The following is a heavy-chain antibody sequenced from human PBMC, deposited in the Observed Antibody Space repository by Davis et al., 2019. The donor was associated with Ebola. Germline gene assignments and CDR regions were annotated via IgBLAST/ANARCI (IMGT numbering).Heavy chain of an antibody. CDR1: GFTFDDYT. J-gene: IGHJ4*02. CDR2: ISWDGGST. D-gene: IGHD3-10*01. Sequence: GESLKISCAASGFTFDDYTMHWVRQAPGKGLEWVSLISWDGGSTYYADSVKGRFTISRDNSKNSLYLQMNSLRTEDTALYYCAKDMRGVAYYGSGSYYDYWGQGTLVTVSS. CDR3: AKDMRGVAYYGSGSYYDY. V-gene: IGHV3-43*01.